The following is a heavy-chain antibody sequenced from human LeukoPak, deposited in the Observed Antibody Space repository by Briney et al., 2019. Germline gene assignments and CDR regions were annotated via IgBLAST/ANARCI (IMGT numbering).Heavy chain of an antibody. CDR1: GFTFSNYA. V-gene: IGHV3-74*01. Sequence: GGSLTLSCVASGFTFSNYAMSWVRQAPGKGLVWVSRINHDGSSTNYADSVKGRFTISRDNAKNTLYLQMNSLRAEDTAVYYCAREAPLSWDAFDIWGQGTMVTVSS. J-gene: IGHJ3*02. CDR2: INHDGSST. CDR3: AREAPLSWDAFDI.